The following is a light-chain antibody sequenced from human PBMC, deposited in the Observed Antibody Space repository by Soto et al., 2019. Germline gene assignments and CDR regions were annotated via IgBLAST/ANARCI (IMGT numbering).Light chain of an antibody. V-gene: IGKV2-30*02. CDR3: MQGTHWPPYT. CDR2: KVS. CDR1: QSLVHSDGNTY. Sequence: DVVMTQSPLSLPVTLGQPASISCRSSQSLVHSDGNTYLNWFQQRPGQSPRRLIYKVSNRDSGVRDRFTGSGSGTDFTLKISRVDAEDVGVYYCMQGTHWPPYTFGQGNKLEIK. J-gene: IGKJ2*01.